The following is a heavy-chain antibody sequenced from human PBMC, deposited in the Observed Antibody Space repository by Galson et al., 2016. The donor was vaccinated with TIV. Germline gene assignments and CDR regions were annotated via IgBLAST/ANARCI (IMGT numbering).Heavy chain of an antibody. CDR1: GFSLNTSGMR. D-gene: IGHD3-10*01. V-gene: IGHV2-70*04. CDR3: ARSTARGACIDY. J-gene: IGHJ4*02. Sequence: PALVKPTQTLTLTCTFSGFSLNTSGMRVSWIRQPPGKALEWLARIDWDDDKFYSTSLKSRLTISKDTSKNQVVLRMMNLDPEDTATYFCARSTARGACIDYWGQGTLATVSS. CDR2: IDWDDDK.